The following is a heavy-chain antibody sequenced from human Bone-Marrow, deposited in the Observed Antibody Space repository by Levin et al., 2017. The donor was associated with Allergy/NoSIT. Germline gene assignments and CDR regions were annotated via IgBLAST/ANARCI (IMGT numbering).Heavy chain of an antibody. D-gene: IGHD5-12*01. CDR3: ARGKFIVAVEAFDV. V-gene: IGHV5-51*01. Sequence: RGESLKISCKGSGYRFSDQWIGWVRQMPGKGLEWMGIIYPDDSDTRYSPSFQGPVTIPVDKSINTAYLQWSRPKASDTAMYYCARGKFIVAVEAFDVWGQGTLVTVSS. CDR1: GYRFSDQW. J-gene: IGHJ3*01. CDR2: IYPDDSDT.